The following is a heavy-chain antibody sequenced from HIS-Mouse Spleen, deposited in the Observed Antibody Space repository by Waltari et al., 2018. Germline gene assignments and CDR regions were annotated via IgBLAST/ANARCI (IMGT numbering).Heavy chain of an antibody. CDR3: AKASSGWLDY. Sequence: QVQLVESGGGVVQPGRSLILPCAASGFTFSSYGIHWVRQAPGKGLEWVAVISYDGSNKYYADSVKGRFTISRDNSKNTLYLQMNSLRAEDTAVYYCAKASSGWLDYWGQGTLVTVSS. CDR2: ISYDGSNK. D-gene: IGHD6-19*01. J-gene: IGHJ4*02. V-gene: IGHV3-30*18. CDR1: GFTFSSYG.